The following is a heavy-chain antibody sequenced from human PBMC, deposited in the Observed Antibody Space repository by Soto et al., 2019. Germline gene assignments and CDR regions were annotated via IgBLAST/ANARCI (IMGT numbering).Heavy chain of an antibody. J-gene: IGHJ4*02. CDR2: ISGSGGST. CDR1: GFTFSSYA. V-gene: IGHV3-23*01. D-gene: IGHD3-3*01. Sequence: GGSLRLSCAASGFTFSSYAMSWVRQAPGKGLEWVSAISGSGGSTYYADSVKGRFTISRDNSKNTLYLQMNSLRAEDTAVYYCAKDRKRFLEWFHDYWGQGTLITVSS. CDR3: AKDRKRFLEWFHDY.